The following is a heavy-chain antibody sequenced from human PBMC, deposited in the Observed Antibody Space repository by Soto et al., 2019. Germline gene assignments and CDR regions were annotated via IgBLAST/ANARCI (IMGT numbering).Heavy chain of an antibody. V-gene: IGHV4-59*01. Sequence: KPSETLSLTGTVSGDSFSSYSWSWIRLPPGKGLEWIGYVYNSGSTTYNPSLKSRLTMSVDTSKSQISLTLSSVTAADTAIYYCTADYGLGSYRFDYWGQGTLVTVSS. CDR3: TADYGLGSYRFDY. CDR1: GDSFSSYS. CDR2: VYNSGST. D-gene: IGHD3-10*01. J-gene: IGHJ4*02.